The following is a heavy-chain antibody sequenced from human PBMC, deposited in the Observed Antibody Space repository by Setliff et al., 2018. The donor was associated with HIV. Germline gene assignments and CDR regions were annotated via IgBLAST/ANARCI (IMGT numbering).Heavy chain of an antibody. V-gene: IGHV1-24*01. D-gene: IGHD6-13*01. CDR2: FDPEDGGT. J-gene: IGHJ3*02. Sequence: ASVKVSCKVSGYTLTELSIHWVRQAPGKGLEWMGGFDPEDGGTIHAQKFQDRVTMTEDTSTDTAYMELRSLRSEDTAVYYCTRDLAAAGAFDIWGQGTMVTV. CDR1: GYTLTELS. CDR3: TRDLAAAGAFDI.